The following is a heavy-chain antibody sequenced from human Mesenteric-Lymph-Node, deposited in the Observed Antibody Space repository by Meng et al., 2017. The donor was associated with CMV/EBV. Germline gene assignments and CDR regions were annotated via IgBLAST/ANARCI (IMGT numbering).Heavy chain of an antibody. CDR2: IIPIFGTA. V-gene: IGHV1-69*05. CDR3: AGYQRLWYFDL. Sequence: SAKVSCKASGGTFSSYAISWVRQAPGQGLEWMGGIIPIFGTANYAQKFQGRVTITTDESTSTAYMELSSLRSEDTAVYYCAGYQRLWYFDLWGRGTLVTVSS. CDR1: GGTFSSYA. J-gene: IGHJ2*01. D-gene: IGHD5-18*01.